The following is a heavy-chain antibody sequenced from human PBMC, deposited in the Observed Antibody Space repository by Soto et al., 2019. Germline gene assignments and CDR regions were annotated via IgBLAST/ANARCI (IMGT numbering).Heavy chain of an antibody. Sequence: EVQLLESGGGLVQPGGSLRLSCAASGFTFSSYAMSWVRQAPGKGLEWVPAISGSGGSTYYADSVKGRFTISRDNSKNTLYLQMNSLRAEDTAVYYCAKAPSIAVAGTIYYFDYWGQGTLVTVSS. D-gene: IGHD6-19*01. V-gene: IGHV3-23*01. J-gene: IGHJ4*02. CDR3: AKAPSIAVAGTIYYFDY. CDR2: ISGSGGST. CDR1: GFTFSSYA.